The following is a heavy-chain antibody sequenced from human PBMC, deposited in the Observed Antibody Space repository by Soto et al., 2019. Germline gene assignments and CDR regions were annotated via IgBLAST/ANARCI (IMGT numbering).Heavy chain of an antibody. CDR1: GFNVSSYA. D-gene: IGHD3-3*01. Sequence: GGSLRLSCAAAGFNVSSYAMSWVRQNTGKGLEWVSAISGSGGSTYYADSVKGRFTISRDNSKNTLYLQMNSLRAEDTAVYYCAKVRYYDFWSGPYYYYGMDVWGQGTTVTVSS. V-gene: IGHV3-23*01. J-gene: IGHJ6*02. CDR3: AKVRYYDFWSGPYYYYGMDV. CDR2: ISGSGGST.